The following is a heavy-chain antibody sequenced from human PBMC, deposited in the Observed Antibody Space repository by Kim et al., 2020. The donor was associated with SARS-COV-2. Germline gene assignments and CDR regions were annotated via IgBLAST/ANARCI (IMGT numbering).Heavy chain of an antibody. CDR2: IYYSGST. CDR1: GGSISSGGYY. Sequence: SETLSLTCTVSGGSISSGGYYWSWIRQHPGKGLEWIGYIYYSGSTYYNPSLKSRVTISVDTSKNQFSLKLSSVTAADTAVYYCARGARAYCGGDCIWFDPWGQGTLVTVSS. D-gene: IGHD2-21*02. CDR3: ARGARAYCGGDCIWFDP. J-gene: IGHJ5*02. V-gene: IGHV4-31*03.